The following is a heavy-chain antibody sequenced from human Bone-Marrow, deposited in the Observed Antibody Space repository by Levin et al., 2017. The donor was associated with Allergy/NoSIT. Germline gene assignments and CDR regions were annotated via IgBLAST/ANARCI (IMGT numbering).Heavy chain of an antibody. D-gene: IGHD4-17*01. V-gene: IGHV3-53*01. CDR3: ARADYDYGDRHFDH. CDR1: GFTVSSHY. J-gene: IGHJ4*02. CDR2: IYAGGNT. Sequence: AGGSLRLSCAASGFTVSSHYLSWVRQAPGKGLEWVSLIYAGGNTEYADFVKGRFILSRDSSKNTLYLQLNSLRADDTAVYYCARADYDYGDRHFDHWGQGTLVTVSS.